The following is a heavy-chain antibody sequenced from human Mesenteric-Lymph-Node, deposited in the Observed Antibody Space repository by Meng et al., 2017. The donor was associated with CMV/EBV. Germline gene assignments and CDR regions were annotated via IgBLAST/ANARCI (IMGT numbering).Heavy chain of an antibody. Sequence: FTCRDYNVNWVRLAPGEWLEWVSYITSLGTYIYYANSVKDRLTISRDNANNLLYLQMNSLRAEDTAVYYCARDRSRVATRPWGWFDSWGQGTLVTVSS. V-gene: IGHV3-21*01. CDR2: ITSLGTYI. J-gene: IGHJ5*01. D-gene: IGHD6-6*01. CDR3: ARDRSRVATRPWGWFDS. CDR1: FTCRDYN.